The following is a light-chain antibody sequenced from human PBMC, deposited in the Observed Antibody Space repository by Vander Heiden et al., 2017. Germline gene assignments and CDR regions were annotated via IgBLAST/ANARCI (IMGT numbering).Light chain of an antibody. V-gene: IGLV1-44*01. J-gene: IGLJ1*01. CDR3: ATWDDRLTACV. CDR1: RSNIGSNT. Sequence: QSVLTHPPSPSGPPGQTFTIACSGGRSNIGSNTVNWYQQVPGRAPQLLIYSNTQRPSGVPDRFSGSKSGTSASLAISGLLNEDEADYYCATWDDRLTACVFGTGTKVTVL. CDR2: SNT.